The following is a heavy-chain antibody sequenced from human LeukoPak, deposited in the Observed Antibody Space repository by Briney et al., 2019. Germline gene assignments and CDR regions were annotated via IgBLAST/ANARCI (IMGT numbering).Heavy chain of an antibody. CDR2: IYSGGST. D-gene: IGHD5-12*01. V-gene: IGHV3-53*01. CDR3: ATTDIVATMGFYYYYGMDV. Sequence: PGGSLRLSCAASGFTVSSNYMSWVRQAPGKGLEWVSVIYSGGSTNYSDSVKGRFTISRDNSKNTLYLQMNSLRAEDTAVYYCATTDIVATMGFYYYYGMDVWGQGTTVTVSS. J-gene: IGHJ6*02. CDR1: GFTVSSNY.